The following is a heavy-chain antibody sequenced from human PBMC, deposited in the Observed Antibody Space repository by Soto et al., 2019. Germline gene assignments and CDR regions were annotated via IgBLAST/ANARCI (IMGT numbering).Heavy chain of an antibody. CDR1: GYTFTSYG. V-gene: IGHV1-18*01. J-gene: IGHJ5*02. CDR2: ISAYNGYT. CDR3: ARDRARYCSGGSCPLGFDP. Sequence: ASVKVSCKASGYTFTSYGISWVRQAPGQGLEWMGWISAYNGYTNYAQRLQGRVTMTTDTSTSTAYMELRSLRSDDTAVYDCARDRARYCSGGSCPLGFDPWGQGTLVTVSS. D-gene: IGHD2-15*01.